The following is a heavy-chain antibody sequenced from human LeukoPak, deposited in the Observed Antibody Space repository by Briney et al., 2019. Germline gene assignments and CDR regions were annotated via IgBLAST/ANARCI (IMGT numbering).Heavy chain of an antibody. Sequence: ASVKVSCKASGYTYTGYYMHWVRQAPGQGLEWMGWINPNSGGTNYAQKFQGRVTMTRDTSISTAYVELSRLRSDDTAVYYCATPERGYSGYDFGSWGQGTLVTVSS. CDR1: GYTYTGYY. CDR3: ATPERGYSGYDFGS. D-gene: IGHD5-12*01. V-gene: IGHV1-2*02. J-gene: IGHJ4*02. CDR2: INPNSGGT.